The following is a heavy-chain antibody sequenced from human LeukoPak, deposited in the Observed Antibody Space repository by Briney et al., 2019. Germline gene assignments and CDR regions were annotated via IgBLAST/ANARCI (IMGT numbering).Heavy chain of an antibody. CDR3: ARADSGSYYFDY. D-gene: IGHD1-26*01. Sequence: AVKVCCTASGGTFSSYAISWVRQAPGQGLEWMGGIIPIFGTANYAQKFQGRVTITADESTSTAYMELSSLRSEDTAVYYCARADSGSYYFDYWGQGTLVTVSS. CDR1: GGTFSSYA. J-gene: IGHJ4*02. V-gene: IGHV1-69*13. CDR2: IIPIFGTA.